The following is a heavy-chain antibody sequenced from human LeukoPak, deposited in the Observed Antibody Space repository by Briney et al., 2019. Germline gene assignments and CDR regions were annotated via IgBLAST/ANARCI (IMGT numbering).Heavy chain of an antibody. CDR3: ASMIAAAGKGWFDP. CDR2: IYTSGST. J-gene: IGHJ5*02. V-gene: IGHV4-59*10. D-gene: IGHD6-13*01. CDR1: GGSFSGYY. Sequence: SETLSLTCAVYGGSFSGYYWSWIRQPAGKGLEWIGRIYTSGSTNYNPSLKSRVTISVDTSKNQFSLKLSSVTAADTAVYYCASMIAAAGKGWFDPWGQGTLVTVSS.